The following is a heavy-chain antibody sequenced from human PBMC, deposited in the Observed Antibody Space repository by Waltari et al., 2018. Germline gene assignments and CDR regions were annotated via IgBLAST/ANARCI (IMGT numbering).Heavy chain of an antibody. CDR3: AGESYSGYDNGYMDV. D-gene: IGHD5-12*01. J-gene: IGHJ6*03. Sequence: QVQLVQSGAEVKKPGASVKVSCKASGYTFTGYYMHWVRQAPGQGLEWIGRINPNSGGQNYAQKFQGRGTMTRDTSISTADMELSRLRSDDTAVYYCAGESYSGYDNGYMDVWGKGTTVTVSS. V-gene: IGHV1-2*06. CDR1: GYTFTGYY. CDR2: INPNSGGQ.